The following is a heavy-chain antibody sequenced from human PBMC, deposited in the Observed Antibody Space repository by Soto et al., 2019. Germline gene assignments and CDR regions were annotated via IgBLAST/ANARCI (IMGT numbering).Heavy chain of an antibody. D-gene: IGHD3-10*02. V-gene: IGHV3-21*01. Sequence: EVQLVESGGGLVKPGGSLRLSCAASGFTFTTYDMNWVRQAPGKGLEWVSSITTTSRYIYYADSVRGRFTISRDNPKNSLFLQMNSLRAADTAVYYCVRSGTATMLRHNWFDPWGQGTLVTVSS. CDR3: VRSGTATMLRHNWFDP. CDR1: GFTFTTYD. CDR2: ITTTSRYI. J-gene: IGHJ5*02.